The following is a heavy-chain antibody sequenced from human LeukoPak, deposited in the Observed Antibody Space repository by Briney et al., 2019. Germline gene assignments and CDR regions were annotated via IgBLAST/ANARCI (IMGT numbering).Heavy chain of an antibody. CDR1: GFAFRDYY. CDR3: ARGGWSRGWFDP. V-gene: IGHV3-11*01. CDR2: ITMTGSVI. Sequence: GGSLRLSCAASGFAFRDYYMSWIRQAPGKALEWISYITMTGSVIQYSDSVKGRFTTCRDNAKNSLYLQMNSLRAEDTAVYYCARGGWSRGWFDPWGQGTLVTVSS. J-gene: IGHJ5*02. D-gene: IGHD6-19*01.